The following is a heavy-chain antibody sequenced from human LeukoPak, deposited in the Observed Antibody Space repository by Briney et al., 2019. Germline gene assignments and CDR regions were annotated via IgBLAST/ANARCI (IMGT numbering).Heavy chain of an antibody. Sequence: PRGSLRLSCAASGFTFSTYWMHWVRQAPGKGLVWVSRTNADGSSTSYADSVKGRFTISRDNARNTLYLQMNSLRADDTAVYYCARGGLEPVDYWGQGTLVTVSS. CDR3: ARGGLEPVDY. CDR2: TNADGSST. CDR1: GFTFSTYW. D-gene: IGHD1-1*01. V-gene: IGHV3-74*01. J-gene: IGHJ4*02.